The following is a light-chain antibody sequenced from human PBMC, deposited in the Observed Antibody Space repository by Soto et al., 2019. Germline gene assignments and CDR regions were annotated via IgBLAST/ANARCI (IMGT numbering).Light chain of an antibody. J-gene: IGLJ1*01. Sequence: QSALSQPASVSGSPGQSMTISCTGTSSDVGGFEYVSWYQHQPGKAPKLIIYDVTKRPSGVSNRFSGSESGNTASLTISGIQAEDEGDYYCGSITRSSTSVFGTGTKVTVL. CDR3: GSITRSSTSV. V-gene: IGLV2-14*01. CDR1: SSDVGGFEY. CDR2: DVT.